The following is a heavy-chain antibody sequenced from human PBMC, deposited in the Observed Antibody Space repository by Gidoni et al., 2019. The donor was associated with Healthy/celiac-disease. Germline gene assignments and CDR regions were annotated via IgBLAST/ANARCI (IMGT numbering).Heavy chain of an antibody. D-gene: IGHD4-17*01. Sequence: EVQLVESGGGLVKPGGSLRLSCAASGFPFSNAWMSWVRQAPGKGLEWVGRIKSKTDGGTTDYAAPVKGRFTISRDDSKNTLYLQMNSLKTEDTAVYYCTTGPGDQYGDERPYYYYYYGMDVWGQGTTVTVSS. J-gene: IGHJ6*02. CDR3: TTGPGDQYGDERPYYYYYYGMDV. CDR2: IKSKTDGGTT. V-gene: IGHV3-15*01. CDR1: GFPFSNAW.